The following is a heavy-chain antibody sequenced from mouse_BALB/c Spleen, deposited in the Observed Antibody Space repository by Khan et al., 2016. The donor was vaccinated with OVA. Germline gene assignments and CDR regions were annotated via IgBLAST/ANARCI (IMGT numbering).Heavy chain of an antibody. CDR3: ASGGTYYFYY. Sequence: QVQLKESGAELARPGTSVILSCKASGYTFTDYYIDWVKQRTGQGLEWIGEIFPGSGITHYNEKFTGKATLTADKSSSTAYMQLSSLTSEDSAVCFCASGGTYYFYYWGQGTTRT. J-gene: IGHJ2*01. D-gene: IGHD3-3*01. CDR2: IFPGSGIT. V-gene: IGHV1-77*01. CDR1: GYTFTDYY.